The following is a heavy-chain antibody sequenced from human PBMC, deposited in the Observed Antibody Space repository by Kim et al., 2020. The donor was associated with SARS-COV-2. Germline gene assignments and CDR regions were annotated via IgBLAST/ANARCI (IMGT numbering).Heavy chain of an antibody. Sequence: ASVKVSCKTSGYTFTRDSIHWVRQAPGQGLEWMGAIDCGDGYTKYSEKFQGRVTFTRDTSASTAYMELSGLRSEDSAVFYCLGGYYFDCWGQGTPVTVSS. CDR1: GYTFTRDS. J-gene: IGHJ4*02. V-gene: IGHV1-3*01. CDR3: LGGYYFDC. D-gene: IGHD2-15*01. CDR2: IDCGDGYT.